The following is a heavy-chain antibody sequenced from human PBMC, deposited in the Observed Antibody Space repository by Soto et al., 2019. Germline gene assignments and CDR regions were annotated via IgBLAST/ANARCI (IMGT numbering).Heavy chain of an antibody. CDR3: ARGPSSRYSYGIFDY. J-gene: IGHJ4*02. V-gene: IGHV4-39*01. Sequence: SETLSLTCTVSGGSISSSSYYWGWIRQPPGKGLEWIGSIYYSGSTYYNPSLKSRVTISVDTSKNQFSLKLSSVTAADTAVYYCARGPSSRYSYGIFDYWGQGTLVTVSS. CDR2: IYYSGST. D-gene: IGHD5-18*01. CDR1: GGSISSSSYY.